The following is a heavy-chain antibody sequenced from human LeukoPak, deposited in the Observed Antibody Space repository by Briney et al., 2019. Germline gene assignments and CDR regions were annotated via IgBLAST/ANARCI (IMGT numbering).Heavy chain of an antibody. V-gene: IGHV2-5*01. CDR2: IYWNDDK. Sequence: SGHTLVKPSQTLPQTCPFAGFSITSCGVGVGWIRQPPGQCLQWLALIYWNDDKRYSPSLKSRLTITKDTSRNQVVLTMTNMDPLDTATYCCARRRIATVGFDYWGQGTLVTVSS. J-gene: IGHJ4*02. CDR1: GFSITSCGVG. CDR3: ARRRIATVGFDY. D-gene: IGHD6-13*01.